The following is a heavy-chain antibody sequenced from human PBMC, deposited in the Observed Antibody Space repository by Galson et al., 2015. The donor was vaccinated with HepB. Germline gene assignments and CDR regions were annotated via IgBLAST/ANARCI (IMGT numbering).Heavy chain of an antibody. V-gene: IGHV3-7*01. D-gene: IGHD4-11*01. J-gene: IGHJ4*02. CDR2: IKQDGSEK. CDR3: TRGQTTSEY. Sequence: SLRLSCAASGFTFRSYWMSWVRQAPGKGLEWVANIKQDGSEKYYVDSVKGRFTISRDNARNSLYLQINSLRAEDTAIYYCTRGQTTSEYWGQGTLVIVSS. CDR1: GFTFRSYW.